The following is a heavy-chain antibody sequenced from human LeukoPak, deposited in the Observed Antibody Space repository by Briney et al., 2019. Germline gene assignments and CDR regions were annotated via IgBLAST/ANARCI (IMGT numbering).Heavy chain of an antibody. CDR3: ARDGRAGSLFAY. Sequence: LETLSLTCTVSGGSISGYYWSWIRQPPGKGLEWVGFSYSGSTNYNPSLKSRVTISVDTSKNQFSLKLSSVTAADTAIYYCARDGRAGSLFAYWGQGTLVTVSS. D-gene: IGHD6-19*01. CDR1: GGSISGYY. CDR2: SYSGST. V-gene: IGHV4-59*01. J-gene: IGHJ4*02.